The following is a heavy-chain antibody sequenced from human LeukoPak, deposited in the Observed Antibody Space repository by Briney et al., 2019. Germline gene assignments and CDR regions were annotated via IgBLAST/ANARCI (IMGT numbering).Heavy chain of an antibody. CDR1: GFTFSNYA. CDR3: AKGGYSYGYPYFDY. V-gene: IGHV3-23*01. D-gene: IGHD5-18*01. J-gene: IGHJ4*02. CDR2: VSGGGSST. Sequence: GGSLRLSCVASGFTFSNYAMNWVRQAPGKGLEWVSGVSGGGSSTYYADSVKGRFTISRDNSKNMLYLQMNSLRAEDTAVYYCAKGGYSYGYPYFDYWGQGTLVTVSS.